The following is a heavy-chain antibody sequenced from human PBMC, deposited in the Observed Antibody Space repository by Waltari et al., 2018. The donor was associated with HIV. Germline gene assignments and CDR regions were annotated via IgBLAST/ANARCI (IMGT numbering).Heavy chain of an antibody. Sequence: EVQLVQSGAEVKKPGESLKISCKGSGYSFTSYWIGWVRRMPGKGRGWMGFIFPGDSETRYNPSCQGESTISTDKSISTAYVQWSSLKASDAAMYYCARASEWLEGVFDYWGQGTLVTVSS. CDR1: GYSFTSYW. CDR2: IFPGDSET. J-gene: IGHJ4*02. V-gene: IGHV5-51*01. CDR3: ARASEWLEGVFDY. D-gene: IGHD6-19*01.